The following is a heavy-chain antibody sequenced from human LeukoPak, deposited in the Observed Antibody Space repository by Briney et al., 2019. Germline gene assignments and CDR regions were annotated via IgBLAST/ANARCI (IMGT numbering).Heavy chain of an antibody. CDR1: GFSLATSGVG. CDR3: AHRLAGYSNNWLGGYFNY. Sequence: SGPTLVEPTETLTLTCTFSGFSLATSGVGVGWIRQPPGKALEWLALIYWDDDKRYSPSLRSRLTITKDTSKKQVVLTMTYMEPVDTATYYCAHRLAGYSNNWLGGYFNYWGQGILVAVSS. D-gene: IGHD5-12*01. V-gene: IGHV2-5*02. J-gene: IGHJ4*02. CDR2: IYWDDDK.